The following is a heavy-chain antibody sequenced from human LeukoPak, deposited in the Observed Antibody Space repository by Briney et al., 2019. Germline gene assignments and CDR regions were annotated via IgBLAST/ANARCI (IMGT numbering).Heavy chain of an antibody. CDR3: ARATVGPIDY. Sequence: SETLSLTCTVSGGSISSGSYYWSWIRQPAGKGLEWIGRIYTSGSTNYNPSLKSRVTISVDTSKNQFSLKLSFVTAADTAVYYCARATVGPIDYWGQGTLVTVSS. CDR1: GGSISSGSYY. J-gene: IGHJ4*02. D-gene: IGHD2-2*02. V-gene: IGHV4-61*02. CDR2: IYTSGST.